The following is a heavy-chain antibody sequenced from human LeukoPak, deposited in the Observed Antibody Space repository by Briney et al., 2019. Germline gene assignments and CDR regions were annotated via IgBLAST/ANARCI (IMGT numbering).Heavy chain of an antibody. CDR2: INHSGST. CDR3: ARGIAVAGTRYFDY. J-gene: IGHJ4*02. D-gene: IGHD6-19*01. Sequence: GSLRLSCAASGFTFSSYAMSWIRQPPGKGLEWIGEINHSGSTNYNPSLKSRVTISVDTSKNQFSLKLSSVTAADTAVYYCARGIAVAGTRYFDYWGQGTLVTVSP. V-gene: IGHV4-34*01. CDR1: GFTFSSYA.